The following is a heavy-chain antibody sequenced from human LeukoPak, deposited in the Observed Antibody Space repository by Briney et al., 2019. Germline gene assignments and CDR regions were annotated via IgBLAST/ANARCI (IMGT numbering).Heavy chain of an antibody. V-gene: IGHV3-23*01. D-gene: IGHD3-22*01. Sequence: PGGSLRLSCAASGCTFNIYAMSWVRLAPGKGPQWVASMCGSAGCTFYEESVKGRVTILRDNSKNILFLQMNSLRAEDTALYYCVRDRPNYHESNGHYYQRDGDHWGQGTLVTISS. CDR2: MCGSAGCT. CDR1: GCTFNIYA. CDR3: VRDRPNYHESNGHYYQRDGDH. J-gene: IGHJ5*02.